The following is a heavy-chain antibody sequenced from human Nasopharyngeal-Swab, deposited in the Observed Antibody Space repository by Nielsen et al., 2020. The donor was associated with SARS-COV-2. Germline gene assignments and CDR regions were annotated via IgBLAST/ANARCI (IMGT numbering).Heavy chain of an antibody. V-gene: IGHV3-13*01. CDR2: IGTAGDT. D-gene: IGHD2-15*01. CDR3: ARERTDCSGGSCYSYGMDV. CDR1: GFTFSSYD. J-gene: IGHJ6*02. Sequence: GESLKISCAASGFTFSSYDMHWVRQAPGKGLEWVSAIGTAGDTYYPGSVKGRFTISRENAKNSLYLQMNSLRAGDTAVYYCARERTDCSGGSCYSYGMDVWGQGTTVTVSS.